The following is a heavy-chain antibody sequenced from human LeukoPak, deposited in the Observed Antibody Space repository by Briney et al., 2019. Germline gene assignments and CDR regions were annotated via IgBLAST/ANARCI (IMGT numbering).Heavy chain of an antibody. CDR2: FSSSSSTI. J-gene: IGHJ4*02. D-gene: IGHD3-9*01. Sequence: PGGSLRLSSAASGFTFCSYSMNWVPHAPGEGLEWVSYFSSSSSTIYYADSVRGRFTISRDIAKNSLYLKRNSVSAEDTAGYYCARDQARYFDWLAQPVFDYWGQGTLVTVSS. CDR1: GFTFCSYS. CDR3: ARDQARYFDWLAQPVFDY. V-gene: IGHV3-48*01.